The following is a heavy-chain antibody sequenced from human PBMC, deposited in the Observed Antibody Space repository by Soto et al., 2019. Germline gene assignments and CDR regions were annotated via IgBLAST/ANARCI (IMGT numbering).Heavy chain of an antibody. V-gene: IGHV1-46*03. Sequence: ASVKVSCKASGYTFTSYYMHRVRQAPGQGLEWMGIINPSGGSTSYAQKFQGRVTMTRDTSTSTVYMELSSLRSEDTAVYYCARSFSSSWPYYYYYYGMDVWGQGTTVTVSS. J-gene: IGHJ6*02. CDR2: INPSGGST. CDR3: ARSFSSSWPYYYYYYGMDV. D-gene: IGHD6-13*01. CDR1: GYTFTSYY.